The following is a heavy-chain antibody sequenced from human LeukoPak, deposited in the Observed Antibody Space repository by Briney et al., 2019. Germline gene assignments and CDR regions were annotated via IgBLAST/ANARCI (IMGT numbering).Heavy chain of an antibody. CDR1: GFTFDDYA. D-gene: IGHD2-15*01. V-gene: IGHV3-9*01. Sequence: GGSLRLSCAASGFTFDDYAMHWVRQAPGKGLEWFSGISWNSGSIGYADSVKGRFTISRDNAKNSLYLQMNSLRAEDTAVYYCARDVVGLGYSDYWGQGTLVTVSS. CDR2: ISWNSGSI. CDR3: ARDVVGLGYSDY. J-gene: IGHJ4*02.